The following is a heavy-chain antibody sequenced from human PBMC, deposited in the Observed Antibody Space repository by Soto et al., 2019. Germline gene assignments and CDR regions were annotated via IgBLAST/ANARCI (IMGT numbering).Heavy chain of an antibody. CDR2: TYYRSKWYN. J-gene: IGHJ6*02. CDR3: ARDTTPREDGSYYYYYYGMDV. V-gene: IGHV6-1*01. CDR1: GDSVSSNSAA. D-gene: IGHD1-26*01. Sequence: PQLLRQSQTLSLTCAISGDSVSSNSAAWNWIRQSPSRGLEWLGRTYYRSKWYNDYAVSVKSRITINPDTSKNQFSLQLNSVTPEDTAVYYCARDTTPREDGSYYYYYYGMDVWGQGTTVTVSS.